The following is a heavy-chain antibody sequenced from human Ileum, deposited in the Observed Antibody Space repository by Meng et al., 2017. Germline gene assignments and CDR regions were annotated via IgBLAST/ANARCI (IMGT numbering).Heavy chain of an antibody. J-gene: IGHJ4*02. CDR1: GFGFTDYY. CDR2: INPNSGGT. D-gene: IGHD5-18*01. CDR3: AIGKQLWLDAIDY. V-gene: IGHV1-2*02. Sequence: ASVKVSCKASGFGFTDYYIHWVRQAPGQGLEGMGWINPNSGGTNYAQKFQGRVTMTRDTSISTAYMELSRLRSDDTAVDYCAIGKQLWLDAIDYWGQGTLVTVSS.